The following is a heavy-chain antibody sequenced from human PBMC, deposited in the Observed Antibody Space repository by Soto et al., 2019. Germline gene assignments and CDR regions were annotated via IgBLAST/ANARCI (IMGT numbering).Heavy chain of an antibody. CDR2: IIPVSGAA. V-gene: IGHV1-69*01. CDR1: GGTFCSYA. CDR3: ATALGCRSTSCNLDY. D-gene: IGHD2-2*01. Sequence: QVQLVQSGAEVKKPGSSVKVSCKASGGTFCSYAFSWVRQAPGQGLAWMGGIIPVSGAAHYAQKFQGKVTTTADESTSTAYMELSSLRAQDTAVYYCATALGCRSTSCNLDYWGQGTRVIVSS. J-gene: IGHJ4*02.